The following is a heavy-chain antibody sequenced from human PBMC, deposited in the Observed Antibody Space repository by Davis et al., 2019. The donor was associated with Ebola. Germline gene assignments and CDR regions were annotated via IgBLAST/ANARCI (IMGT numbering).Heavy chain of an antibody. D-gene: IGHD4-11*01. CDR1: GGTFSSYT. CDR3: AREGYSHPHLH. V-gene: IGHV1-69*13. Sequence: SVKVSCKASGGTFSSYTISWVRQAPGQGLEWMGVIIPMFGRTNYAQNFQGRVTITADESTRTVYMEVSSLRSEDTAMYYCAREGYSHPHLHWGQGTLVTVSS. CDR2: IIPMFGRT. J-gene: IGHJ4*02.